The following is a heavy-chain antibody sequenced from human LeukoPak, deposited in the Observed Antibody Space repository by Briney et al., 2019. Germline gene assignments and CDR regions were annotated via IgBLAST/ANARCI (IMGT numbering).Heavy chain of an antibody. J-gene: IGHJ4*02. CDR1: GFTFSRCW. CDR2: ISYDGSNK. Sequence: GGSLRLSCAASGFTFSRCWMSWVRQAPGKGLEWVAVISYDGSNKYYADSVKGRFTISRDNSKNTLYLQMNSLRAEDTAVYYCARDFRPDHLSSSWSLNWGQGTLVTVSS. CDR3: ARDFRPDHLSSSWSLN. V-gene: IGHV3-30*03. D-gene: IGHD6-13*01.